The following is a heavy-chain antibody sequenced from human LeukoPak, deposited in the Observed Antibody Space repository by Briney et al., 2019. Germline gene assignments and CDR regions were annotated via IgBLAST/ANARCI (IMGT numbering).Heavy chain of an antibody. Sequence: ASVKVSCKASGYTFTSYDINWVRQATGQGLEWMGWMNPNSGNTGYAQKFQGRVTMTRNTSISTAYMELSSLRSEDTAVYYCAREIPLKVGARNGDIWGQGTMVTVSS. CDR1: GYTFTSYD. J-gene: IGHJ3*02. D-gene: IGHD1-26*01. CDR3: AREIPLKVGARNGDI. CDR2: MNPNSGNT. V-gene: IGHV1-8*01.